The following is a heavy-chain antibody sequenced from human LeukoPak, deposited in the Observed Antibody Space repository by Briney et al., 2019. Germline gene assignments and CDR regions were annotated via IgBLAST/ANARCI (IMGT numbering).Heavy chain of an antibody. CDR1: GGSISSGDCY. CDR2: IYYSGST. Sequence: PSETLSLTCTVSGGSISSGDCYWSWIRQPPGKGLEWIGYIYYSGSTYYNPSLKSRVTISVDTSKNQFSLKLSSVTAADTAVYYCARGGSYVVTGIRGPNWFDPWGQGTLVTVSS. V-gene: IGHV4-30-4*01. CDR3: ARGGSYVVTGIRGPNWFDP. J-gene: IGHJ5*02. D-gene: IGHD2-21*02.